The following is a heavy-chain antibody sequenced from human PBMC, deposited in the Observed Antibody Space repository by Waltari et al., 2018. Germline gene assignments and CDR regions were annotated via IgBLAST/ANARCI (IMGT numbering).Heavy chain of an antibody. Sequence: EVQLVESGGGLVQPGRSLRLSCTASGFTFGDYAMSWFRQAPGKGLEWVGFIRRKAYGGTTEYAASVKGRFTISRDESKSIAYLQMNSLKTEDTAVYYCTRGRLGEPTVHWGQGTLVTVSS. J-gene: IGHJ4*02. CDR2: IRRKAYGGTT. CDR1: GFTFGDYA. V-gene: IGHV3-49*03. CDR3: TRGRLGEPTVH. D-gene: IGHD3-16*01.